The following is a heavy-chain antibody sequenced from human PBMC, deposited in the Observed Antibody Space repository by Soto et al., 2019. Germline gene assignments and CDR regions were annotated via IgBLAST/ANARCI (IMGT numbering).Heavy chain of an antibody. J-gene: IGHJ3*02. V-gene: IGHV1-3*01. Sequence: ASVKVSCKASGYTFTLYAMHWVRLAPGHGLEWMGWINAGNGNTKYSQKFQGRVTITRDPSASTAYMELSSLTSEDTAVYYCAKNGDGYAAFNIWGQGTMVTVSS. CDR1: GYTFTLYA. D-gene: IGHD5-12*01. CDR2: INAGNGNT. CDR3: AKNGDGYAAFNI.